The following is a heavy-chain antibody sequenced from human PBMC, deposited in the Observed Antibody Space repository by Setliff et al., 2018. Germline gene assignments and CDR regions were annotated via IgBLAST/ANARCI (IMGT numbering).Heavy chain of an antibody. J-gene: IGHJ4*02. CDR1: GGSISSSSYY. CDR2: VYYSGST. Sequence: SETLSLTYTVSGGSISSSSYYWGWIRQPPGKGLEWIGSVYYSGSTYYNPSLKSRVTISVDTSKNQFSLRVSSVTAADTAVYYCARSFSRREKFLLDYWGQGALVTVSS. V-gene: IGHV4-39*07. CDR3: ARSFSRREKFLLDY.